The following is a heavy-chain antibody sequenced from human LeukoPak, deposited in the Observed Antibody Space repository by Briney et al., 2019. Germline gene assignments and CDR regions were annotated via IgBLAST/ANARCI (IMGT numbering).Heavy chain of an antibody. CDR3: ARDRPPYDSSGYLYSYYGMDV. J-gene: IGHJ6*02. CDR2: ISGSGGST. D-gene: IGHD3-22*01. V-gene: IGHV3-23*01. Sequence: PGGSLRLSCAASGFTFSSYAMSWVRQAPGKGLEWVSAISGSGGSTYYADSVKGRFTISRDNSKNTLYLQMNSLRAEDTAVYYCARDRPPYDSSGYLYSYYGMDVWGQGTTVTVSS. CDR1: GFTFSSYA.